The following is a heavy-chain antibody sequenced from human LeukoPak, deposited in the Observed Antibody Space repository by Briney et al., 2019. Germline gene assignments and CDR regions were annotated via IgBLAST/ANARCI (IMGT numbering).Heavy chain of an antibody. V-gene: IGHV3-21*01. CDR2: ISSSSSYI. CDR1: GFTFSSYS. CDR3: ARGGQTYYYDSSGPNDH. D-gene: IGHD3-22*01. Sequence: GGSLRLSCAASGFTFSSYSMNWVRQAPGKGLEWVSSISSSSSYIYHADSVKGRFTISRDNAKNSLYLQMNSLRAEDTAVYYCARGGQTYYYDSSGPNDHWGQGTLVTVSS. J-gene: IGHJ4*02.